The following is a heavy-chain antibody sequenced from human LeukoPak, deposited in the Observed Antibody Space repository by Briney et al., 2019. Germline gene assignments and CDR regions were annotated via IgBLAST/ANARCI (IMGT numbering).Heavy chain of an antibody. CDR3: ASMPGVDYDILTGYYYPDY. Sequence: GGSLRLSCAASGFTVSSNYMSWVRQAPGKGLEWVSVIYSGGSTYYADSVKGRFTISRDNSKNTLYLQMNSLRAEDTAVYYCASMPGVDYDILTGYYYPDYWGQGTLVTVSS. CDR1: GFTVSSNY. J-gene: IGHJ4*02. V-gene: IGHV3-66*01. D-gene: IGHD3-9*01. CDR2: IYSGGST.